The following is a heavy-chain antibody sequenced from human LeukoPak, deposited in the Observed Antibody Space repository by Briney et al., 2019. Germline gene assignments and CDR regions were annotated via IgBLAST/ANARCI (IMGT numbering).Heavy chain of an antibody. D-gene: IGHD5-18*01. J-gene: IGHJ5*01. CDR2: LNQDGSEK. CDR3: ARDAYSYAPDS. V-gene: IGHV3-7*01. Sequence: GGSLRLSCAASGFTFRSYWMTWVRQAPGRGLDWVANLNQDGSEKYYVDSVKGRFTISRDNAENSLYLQMNSLKAEDTALYYCARDAYSYAPDSWGQGTLVTVSS. CDR1: GFTFRSYW.